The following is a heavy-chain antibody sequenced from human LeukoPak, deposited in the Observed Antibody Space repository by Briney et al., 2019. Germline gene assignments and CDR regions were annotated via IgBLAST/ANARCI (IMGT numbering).Heavy chain of an antibody. CDR3: AKESNNQRGYFDY. V-gene: IGHV3-23*01. Sequence: GGSLRLSCAASGFTFSNYAMSWVRQAPGKGLEWVSAISGSGAGTYYADSVKGRFTISRDTSKNTLYLQMNSLRAEDTAVYCCAKESNNQRGYFDYWGQGTLVTVSS. D-gene: IGHD1-14*01. CDR2: ISGSGAGT. CDR1: GFTFSNYA. J-gene: IGHJ4*02.